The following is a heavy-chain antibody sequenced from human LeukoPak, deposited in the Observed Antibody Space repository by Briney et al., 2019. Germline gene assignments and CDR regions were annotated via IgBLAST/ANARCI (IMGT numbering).Heavy chain of an antibody. CDR2: ISYDGSNK. V-gene: IGHV3-30*03. Sequence: AGGSLRLSCAASGFTFSNYDMHWVRQAPGKGLEWVAVISYDGSNKYYADSVKGRFTISRDNAKNTLYLQMNSLRAEDTAVYYCVRALMGTEDYWGQGTLVTVSS. CDR3: VRALMGTEDY. CDR1: GFTFSNYD. D-gene: IGHD2-8*01. J-gene: IGHJ4*02.